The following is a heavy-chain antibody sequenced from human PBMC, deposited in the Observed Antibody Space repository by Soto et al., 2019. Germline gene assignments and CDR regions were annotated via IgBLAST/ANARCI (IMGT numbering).Heavy chain of an antibody. J-gene: IGHJ6*01. CDR3: TRGLLGGAPSYTFHGMDV. D-gene: IGHD1-26*01. Sequence: EVQLVESGGGLVQPGGSLRLSCAASGFTFSDHYMDWVRQAPGKGLEWVARSRNRVNSHTTEYAASVKGRFTISRDESKSSLSLQMNSLKIDDTAVYYCTRGLLGGAPSYTFHGMDVWGQGTTVTVSS. CDR2: SRNRVNSHTT. V-gene: IGHV3-72*01. CDR1: GFTFSDHY.